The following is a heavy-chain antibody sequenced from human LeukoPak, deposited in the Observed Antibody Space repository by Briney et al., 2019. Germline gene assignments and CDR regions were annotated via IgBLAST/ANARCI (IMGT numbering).Heavy chain of an antibody. CDR3: ARGQRYCSSTSCYLYDYYYGMDV. Sequence: ASVKVSCKASGYTFTAYYLHWVRQAPGQGLEWMGWINPNTGGAKYAQKFQGRLTMTRDTPINTVYMGLSRLRSDDTAVYYCARGQRYCSSTSCYLYDYYYGMDVWGQGTTVTVSS. V-gene: IGHV1-2*02. D-gene: IGHD2-2*01. J-gene: IGHJ6*02. CDR1: GYTFTAYY. CDR2: INPNTGGA.